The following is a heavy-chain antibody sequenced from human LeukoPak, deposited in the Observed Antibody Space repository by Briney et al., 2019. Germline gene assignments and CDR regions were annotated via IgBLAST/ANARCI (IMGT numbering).Heavy chain of an antibody. J-gene: IGHJ5*02. CDR3: ARDRTAGLHLNWFDP. CDR1: GYSISGGYY. Sequence: PSETLSLTCAVSGYSISGGYYWGWIRQPPGKGLEWIGSIYHSGSTYYNPSLKSRVTISVDTSKNQFSLKLSSVTAADTAVYYCARDRTAGLHLNWFDPWGQGTLVTVSS. CDR2: IYHSGST. V-gene: IGHV4-38-2*02. D-gene: IGHD1-1*01.